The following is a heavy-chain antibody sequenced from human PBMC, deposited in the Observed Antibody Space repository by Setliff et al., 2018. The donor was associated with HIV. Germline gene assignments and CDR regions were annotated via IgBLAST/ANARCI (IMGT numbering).Heavy chain of an antibody. D-gene: IGHD6-19*01. CDR3: ARGSGWYTYYYYYYMDV. CDR1: GDTFTTYD. Sequence: ASVKVSCKASGDTFTTYDINWVRQATGQGPEWIGWMNTNSGNTGYAQKFQVRVTMTRNTSISTAYMELSSLRSEDTAVYYCARGSGWYTYYYYYYMDVWGKGTTVTVSS. J-gene: IGHJ6*03. V-gene: IGHV1-8*02. CDR2: MNTNSGNT.